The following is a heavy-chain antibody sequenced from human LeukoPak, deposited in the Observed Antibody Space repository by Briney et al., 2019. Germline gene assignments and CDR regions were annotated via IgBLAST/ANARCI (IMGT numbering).Heavy chain of an antibody. CDR3: ARETYSSSTPRKNSFDP. J-gene: IGHJ5*02. D-gene: IGHD6-6*01. V-gene: IGHV1-69*04. CDR1: GGTFSSYA. Sequence: SVKVSCKASGGTFSSYASSWVRQAPGQGLEWMGRIIPIIDIANYAQKFQGRVTITAEKSTSTDYMELSSLRSEDTAVYYCARETYSSSTPRKNSFDPWGQGTLVTVSS. CDR2: IIPIIDIA.